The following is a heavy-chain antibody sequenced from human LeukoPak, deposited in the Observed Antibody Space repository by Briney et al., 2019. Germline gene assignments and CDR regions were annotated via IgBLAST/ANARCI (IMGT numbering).Heavy chain of an antibody. Sequence: GGSLRLSCAVSGFTFSNAWMNWVRQAPGKGLECVGRITSISDGQTTDYAAPVKGRFTISRDDSKSTLYLQMHSLRTEDTAVYYCTTLWFGPEHWGQGTLVTVS. CDR3: TTLWFGPEH. D-gene: IGHD3-16*01. CDR2: ITSISDGQTT. V-gene: IGHV3-15*01. CDR1: GFTFSNAW. J-gene: IGHJ1*01.